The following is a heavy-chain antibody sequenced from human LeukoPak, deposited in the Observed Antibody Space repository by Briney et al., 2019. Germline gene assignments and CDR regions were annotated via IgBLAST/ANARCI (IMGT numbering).Heavy chain of an antibody. V-gene: IGHV3-7*01. Sequence: GGSLRLSCAASGFTFSTYWMSWVRQAPGKGLEWVADIKQDGSEKHYVDSVKGRFTVSRDNAKNSLYLQTNSVRAEDTAMYYCVRDPHCSGGSCYSVGFDYWGQGVLVTVSS. D-gene: IGHD2-15*01. CDR2: IKQDGSEK. J-gene: IGHJ4*02. CDR3: VRDPHCSGGSCYSVGFDY. CDR1: GFTFSTYW.